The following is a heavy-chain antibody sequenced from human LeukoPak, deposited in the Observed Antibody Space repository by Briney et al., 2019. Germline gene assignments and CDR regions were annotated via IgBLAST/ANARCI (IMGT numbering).Heavy chain of an antibody. J-gene: IGHJ4*02. Sequence: GGSLRLSCAASGFTFSSYSMNWVRQAPGKGLEWVSSISSSSSYIYYADSVKGRFTISRDNAKNSLYLQMNSLRAEDTAVYYCAREDTMVRGVTTDYWGQGTLVTVSS. V-gene: IGHV3-21*01. CDR2: ISSSSSYI. D-gene: IGHD3-10*01. CDR1: GFTFSSYS. CDR3: AREDTMVRGVTTDY.